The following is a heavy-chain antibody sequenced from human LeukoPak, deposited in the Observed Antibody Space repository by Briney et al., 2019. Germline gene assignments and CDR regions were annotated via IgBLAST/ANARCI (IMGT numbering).Heavy chain of an antibody. CDR3: ARGNSHYYYYMDV. D-gene: IGHD2-21*01. CDR2: IIPIFGTA. J-gene: IGHJ6*03. CDR1: GGTFSSYA. Sequence: GASVKVSCKASGGTFSSYAISWVRQAPGQGLEWMGRIIPIFGTANYAQKFQGRVTITTDESTSTAYMELSSLRSEDTAVYYCARGNSHYYYYMDVWGKGTTVTVSS. V-gene: IGHV1-69*05.